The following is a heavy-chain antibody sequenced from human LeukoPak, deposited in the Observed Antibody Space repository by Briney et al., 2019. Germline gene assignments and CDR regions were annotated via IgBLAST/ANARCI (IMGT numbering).Heavy chain of an antibody. D-gene: IGHD3-10*01. CDR1: GFTVSSNY. J-gene: IGHJ4*02. V-gene: IGHV3-53*01. Sequence: GGSLRLSCAASGFTVSSNYMSWVRQAPGKGLEWGSVIYSGGSTYYPDSVKGRFTISRDNSKNTLYLQMNSLRAEDTAVYYCARSVATPSDGSGIKDYWGQGTLVTVSS. CDR3: ARSVATPSDGSGIKDY. CDR2: IYSGGST.